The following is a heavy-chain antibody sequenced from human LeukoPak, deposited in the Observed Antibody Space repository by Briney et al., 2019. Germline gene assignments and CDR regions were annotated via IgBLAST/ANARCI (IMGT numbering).Heavy chain of an antibody. CDR3: ARHYYDSRLNY. Sequence: SETLSLTCTVSGGSISSSSYYWGWIRQPPGKGLEWIGSIYYSGSTYYNPSLKSRVTISVDTSKNQFSLKLSSVTAADTAVYYCARHYYDSRLNYWGQGTLVTVSS. J-gene: IGHJ4*02. V-gene: IGHV4-39*01. D-gene: IGHD3-22*01. CDR2: IYYSGST. CDR1: GGSISSSSYY.